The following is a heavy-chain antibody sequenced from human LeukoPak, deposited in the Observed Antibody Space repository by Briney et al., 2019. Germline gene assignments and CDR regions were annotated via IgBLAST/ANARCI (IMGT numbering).Heavy chain of an antibody. V-gene: IGHV1-2*06. D-gene: IGHD3-22*01. CDR3: ARGVTMIVVVIHDWYFDL. J-gene: IGHJ2*01. CDR1: GYTLTDYY. Sequence: ASVKVSCKASGYTLTDYYMHWVRQAPGQGLEWMGRINPNSGGTNYAQKFQGRVTMTRDTSISTVYMELSRLRSDDTAVYYCARGVTMIVVVIHDWYFDLWGRGTLVTVSS. CDR2: INPNSGGT.